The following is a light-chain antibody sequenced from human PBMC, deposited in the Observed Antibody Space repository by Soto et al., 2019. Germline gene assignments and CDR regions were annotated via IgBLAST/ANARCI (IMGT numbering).Light chain of an antibody. CDR2: GAS. Sequence: EIVLTQSPGTLSLSPGERATLSCRASQSVSSNYLAWYQQKPGQAPRPLIYGASSRATGIPDRFSGSGAGTDLTLTISRLEPEDFAVYFCQQYGSSPWTFGQGPKVEIK. V-gene: IGKV3-20*01. CDR3: QQYGSSPWT. CDR1: QSVSSNY. J-gene: IGKJ1*01.